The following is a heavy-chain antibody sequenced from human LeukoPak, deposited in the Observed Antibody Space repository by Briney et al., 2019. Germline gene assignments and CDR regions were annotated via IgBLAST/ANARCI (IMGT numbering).Heavy chain of an antibody. CDR2: ISRSSTYI. D-gene: IGHD3-3*01. CDR3: ARDRDFGVGNWFDP. Sequence: GGSLRLSCAASGFPFSDYSFKWVRQAPGKGLEWVSSISRSSTYIYYADSVKGRFTISRGDAKKSLYLQMNSLRAEDTAVYYCARDRDFGVGNWFDPWGQGTLVTVSS. J-gene: IGHJ5*02. V-gene: IGHV3-21*01. CDR1: GFPFSDYS.